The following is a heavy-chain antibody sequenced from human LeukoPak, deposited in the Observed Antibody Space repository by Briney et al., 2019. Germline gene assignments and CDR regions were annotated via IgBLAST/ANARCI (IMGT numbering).Heavy chain of an antibody. J-gene: IGHJ5*02. V-gene: IGHV4-39*01. CDR3: ARHVVDDYGDYGGWFDP. CDR2: IYYSGST. Sequence: PSETLSLTCTVSGGSISSSSYYWGWIRQPPGKGLEWIGSIYYSGSTYYNPSLKSRVTISVDTSKNQFSLKLSSVTAADTAVYYCARHVVDDYGDYGGWFDPWGQGTLVTVSS. D-gene: IGHD4-17*01. CDR1: GGSISSSSYY.